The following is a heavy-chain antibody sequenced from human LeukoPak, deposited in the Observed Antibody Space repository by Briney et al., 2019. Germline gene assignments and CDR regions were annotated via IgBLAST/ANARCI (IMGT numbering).Heavy chain of an antibody. D-gene: IGHD3-22*01. J-gene: IGHJ4*02. V-gene: IGHV3-30*18. CDR2: ISYDGSNK. CDR1: GFTFSSYG. CDR3: AKENYDSSGYYYVYY. Sequence: GGSLRLSCAASGFTFSSYGMHWVRQAPGKGLEWVAVISYDGSNKYYADSVKGRFTISRDNSKNMLYLQMNSLRAEDTAVYYCAKENYDSSGYYYVYYWGQGTLVTVSS.